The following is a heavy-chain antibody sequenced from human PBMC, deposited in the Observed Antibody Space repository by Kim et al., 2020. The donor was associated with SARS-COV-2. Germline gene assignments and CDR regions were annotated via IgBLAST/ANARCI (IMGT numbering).Heavy chain of an antibody. V-gene: IGHV4-4*02. CDR1: GGSISSTNW. Sequence: SETLSLTCTVSGGSISSTNWWSWGRQPPGKGLEWIGAIYHSGSTNYNPSLKSRVTISVDKSKRQFSLKVTSVTAADTAVYYCASRTIGVPNAFDIWGEGTMVSFSS. CDR3: ASRTIGVPNAFDI. CDR2: IYHSGST. J-gene: IGHJ3*02. D-gene: IGHD2-2*01.